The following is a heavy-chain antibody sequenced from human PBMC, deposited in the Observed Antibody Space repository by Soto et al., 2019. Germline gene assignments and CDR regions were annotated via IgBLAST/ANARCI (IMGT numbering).Heavy chain of an antibody. V-gene: IGHV3-23*01. D-gene: IGHD6-13*01. Sequence: GGSLRLSCAASGFTFSSYAMSWVRQAPGKGLEWVSAISGSGGSTYYADSVKARFTISRDNSKNTRSLQMNTLRPEDTAVSYCATERQHLAVDYWVQGTLVTVSS. J-gene: IGHJ4*02. CDR3: ATERQHLAVDY. CDR1: GFTFSSYA. CDR2: ISGSGGST.